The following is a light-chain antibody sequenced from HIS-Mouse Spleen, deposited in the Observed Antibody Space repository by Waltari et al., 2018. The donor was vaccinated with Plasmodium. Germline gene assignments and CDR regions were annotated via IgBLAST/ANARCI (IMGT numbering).Light chain of an antibody. V-gene: IGLV1-40*01. Sequence: QSVLTQPPSVSGAPGQRVTISCTGSSSNIGAGSAVPLYQQLPGTAPKPLTYGNSNRPSGVPDRFSGSKSGTSASLAITGLQAEDEADYYCQSYDSSLSGWVFGGGTKLTVL. CDR1: SSNIGAGSA. J-gene: IGLJ3*02. CDR3: QSYDSSLSGWV. CDR2: GNS.